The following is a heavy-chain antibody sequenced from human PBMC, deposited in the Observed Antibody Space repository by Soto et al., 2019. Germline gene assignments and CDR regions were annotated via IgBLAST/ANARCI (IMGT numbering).Heavy chain of an antibody. CDR1: GFTFSSYA. CDR2: ISGSGGST. CDR3: AKDTLWQQLAPLDY. J-gene: IGHJ4*02. D-gene: IGHD6-13*01. Sequence: LRLSCAASGFTFSSYAMSWVRQAPGKGLEWVSAISGSGGSTYYADSVKGRFTISRDNSKNTLYLQMNSLRAEDTAVYYCAKDTLWQQLAPLDYWGQGTLVTVSS. V-gene: IGHV3-23*01.